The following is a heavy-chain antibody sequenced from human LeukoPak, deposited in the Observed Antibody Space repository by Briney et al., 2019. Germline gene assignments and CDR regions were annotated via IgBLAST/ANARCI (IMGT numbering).Heavy chain of an antibody. V-gene: IGHV3-48*04. CDR2: ISSSSSTI. CDR1: GFTYSSYS. Sequence: QTGGSLRLSRAASGFTYSSYSMNWVRQAPGKGLEWVSYISSSSSTIYYADSVKGRFTISRDNAKNSLYLQMNSLRAEDTAVYYCARDHQVGATNFDYWGQGTLVTVSS. J-gene: IGHJ4*02. D-gene: IGHD1-26*01. CDR3: ARDHQVGATNFDY.